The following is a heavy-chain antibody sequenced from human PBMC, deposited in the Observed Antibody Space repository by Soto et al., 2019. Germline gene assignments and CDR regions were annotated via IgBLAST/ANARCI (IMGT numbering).Heavy chain of an antibody. J-gene: IGHJ4*02. Sequence: EVQLVESGGGLVQPGRSLRLSCAASGFTFDDYAMHWVRQAPGKGLEWVSGISWNSGSIGYADSVKGRFTISRDNAKNSLYLQMNSLRAEDTALYYCAKDYDSSGYYADHWGQGTLVTVSS. D-gene: IGHD3-22*01. V-gene: IGHV3-9*01. CDR1: GFTFDDYA. CDR3: AKDYDSSGYYADH. CDR2: ISWNSGSI.